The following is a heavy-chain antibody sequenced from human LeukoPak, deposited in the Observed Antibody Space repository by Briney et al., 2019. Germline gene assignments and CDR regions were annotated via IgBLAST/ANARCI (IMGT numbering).Heavy chain of an antibody. V-gene: IGHV3-23*01. CDR3: ANSGLNRFEY. J-gene: IGHJ4*02. CDR1: GFPFSIYG. Sequence: PGGSLRLSCAGSGFPFSIYGMNWVRQAPGKGLEWVSSISGSGGSTYYADSVKGRFSISRDNSKNTLYLQVNSLRADDTAVYYCANSGLNRFEYWGQGALVTVSS. D-gene: IGHD2-15*01. CDR2: ISGSGGST.